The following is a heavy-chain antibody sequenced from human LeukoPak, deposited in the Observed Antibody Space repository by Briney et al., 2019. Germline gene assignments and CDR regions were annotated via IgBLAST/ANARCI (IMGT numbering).Heavy chain of an antibody. J-gene: IGHJ4*02. CDR3: ARLGIVGATSFDY. D-gene: IGHD1-26*01. Sequence: PGGSLRLSCAASGFTFSDYYMSWIRQAAGKGLEWVSYISSSGSTIYYADSVKGRFTISRDNAKNSLYLQMNSLRAEDTAVYYCARLGIVGATSFDYWGQGTLVTVSS. CDR1: GFTFSDYY. CDR2: ISSSGSTI. V-gene: IGHV3-11*04.